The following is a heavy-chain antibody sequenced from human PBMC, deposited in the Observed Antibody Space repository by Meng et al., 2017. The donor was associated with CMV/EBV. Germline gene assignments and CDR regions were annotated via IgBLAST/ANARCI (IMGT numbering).Heavy chain of an antibody. D-gene: IGHD3-3*01. CDR3: ARDNRRGGVDY. Sequence: VQLQESDPGLGKPTQTLSLTCTVSGGSISSGDYYWSWIRQPPGKGLEWIGYIYYSGSTYYNPSLKSRVTISVDTSKNQFSLKLSSVTAADTAVYYCARDNRRGGVDYWGQGTLVTVSS. CDR1: GGSISSGDYY. J-gene: IGHJ4*02. CDR2: IYYSGST. V-gene: IGHV4-30-4*08.